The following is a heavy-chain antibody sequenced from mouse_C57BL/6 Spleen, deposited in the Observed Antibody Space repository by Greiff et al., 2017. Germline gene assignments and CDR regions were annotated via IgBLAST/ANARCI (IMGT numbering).Heavy chain of an antibody. V-gene: IGHV1-50*01. CDR3: ARGGSTVVAPDPFAY. CDR1: GYTFTSYW. Sequence: QVQLQQPGAELVKPGASVKLSCKASGYTFTSYWMQWVKQRPGQGLEWIGEIDPSDSYTNYTQKFKGKATLTVDTSSSTAYMQLSSLTSEDSAVYYGARGGSTVVAPDPFAYWGQGTLVTVSA. J-gene: IGHJ3*01. CDR2: IDPSDSYT. D-gene: IGHD1-1*01.